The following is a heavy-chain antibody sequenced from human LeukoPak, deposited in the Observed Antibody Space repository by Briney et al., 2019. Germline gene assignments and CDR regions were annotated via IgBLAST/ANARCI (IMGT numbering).Heavy chain of an antibody. CDR2: INPSGGST. CDR1: GYTFTSYY. CDR3: ARADEVGETGYYFDY. J-gene: IGHJ4*02. D-gene: IGHD1-26*01. V-gene: IGHV1-46*01. Sequence: VASVKASCKASGYTFTSYYMHWVRQAPGQGLEWMGIINPSGGSTSYAQKFQGRVTMTRDMSTSTVYMELSSLRSEDTAVYYCARADEVGETGYYFDYWGQGTLVTVSS.